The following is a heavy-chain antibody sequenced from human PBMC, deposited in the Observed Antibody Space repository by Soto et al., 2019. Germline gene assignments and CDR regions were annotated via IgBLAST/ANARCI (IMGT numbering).Heavy chain of an antibody. J-gene: IGHJ6*02. CDR3: ASSDYYYGMDV. Sequence: GESLKISCQGSGYTFTDYWIGWVRQMPGKGLEWMGIIYPADSDTRYSPSFQGQVTMSADKSISTAYLQWSSLKASDTAMYYCASSDYYYGMDVWGQGTTVTVSS. V-gene: IGHV5-51*01. CDR2: IYPADSDT. CDR1: GYTFTDYW.